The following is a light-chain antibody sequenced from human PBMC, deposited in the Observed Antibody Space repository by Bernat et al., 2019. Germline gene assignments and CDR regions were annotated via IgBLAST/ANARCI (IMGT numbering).Light chain of an antibody. CDR3: IQALQTPYT. CDR1: QSLLHSNGYNY. V-gene: IGKV2-28*01. CDR2: FVS. Sequence: DIVMTQSPLSLPVTPGEPASISCRSSQSLLHSNGYNYLDWYLQKPGQSPQLLIYFVSNRASGVPDRFSGSGSGTDFTLKISRVEAEDVGVYYCIQALQTPYTFGQGTKLEIK. J-gene: IGKJ2*01.